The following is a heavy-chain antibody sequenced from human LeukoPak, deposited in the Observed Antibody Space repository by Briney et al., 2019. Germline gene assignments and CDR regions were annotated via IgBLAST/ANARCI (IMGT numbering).Heavy chain of an antibody. CDR1: GFSFRTYA. D-gene: IGHD3-10*01. Sequence: GGSLRLSCAASGFSFRTYAIHWVRQAPGKGLQWVATISYDGSDKYYADSVKGRFTISRDNSKNTVYLQMDSLRAEDTAVYYCARGYGSGKGLYFDYWGQGTLVTVSS. CDR2: ISYDGSDK. CDR3: ARGYGSGKGLYFDY. J-gene: IGHJ4*02. V-gene: IGHV3-30-3*01.